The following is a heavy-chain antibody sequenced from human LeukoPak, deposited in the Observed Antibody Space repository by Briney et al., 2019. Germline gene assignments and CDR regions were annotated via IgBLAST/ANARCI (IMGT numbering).Heavy chain of an antibody. D-gene: IGHD7-27*01. CDR1: GFTFSNLW. CDR3: ARVTGERLRFDY. J-gene: IGHJ4*02. CDR2: MNQDGSEK. V-gene: IGHV3-7*03. Sequence: TGGSLRLSCAASGFTFSNLWMSWVRQAPGNGLEWVANMNQDGSEKYYVDSVKGRFTISRDNAKKSLYLQMNSLRAEDTAVYYCARVTGERLRFDYWGQGTLVTVSS.